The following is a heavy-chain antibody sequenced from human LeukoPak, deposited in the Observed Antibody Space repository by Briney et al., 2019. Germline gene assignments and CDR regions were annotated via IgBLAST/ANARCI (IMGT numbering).Heavy chain of an antibody. J-gene: IGHJ5*02. D-gene: IGHD3-9*01. CDR3: ARDESYYDILTGYYNHWFDP. V-gene: IGHV1-2*02. CDR2: INPNSGGT. Sequence: ASVKVSCKASGYTFTGYYMHWVRQAPGQRLEWMGWINPNSGGTNYAQKFQGRVTMTRDTSISTAYMELSRLRSDDPAVYYCARDESYYDILTGYYNHWFDPWGQGTLVTVSS. CDR1: GYTFTGYY.